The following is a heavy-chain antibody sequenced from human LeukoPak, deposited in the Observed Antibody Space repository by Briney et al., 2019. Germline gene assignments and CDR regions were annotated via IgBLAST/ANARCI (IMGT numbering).Heavy chain of an antibody. D-gene: IGHD3-22*01. CDR1: GYSFTSYW. CDR3: ARHSYDSSGYYKMNFDY. Sequence: GESLKISCKGSGYSFTSYWIGWVRQMPGKGLGWMGIIYPGDSDTRYSPSFQGQVTISADKSISTAYLQWSSLKASDTAMYYCARHSYDSSGYYKMNFDYWGQGTLVTVSS. CDR2: IYPGDSDT. J-gene: IGHJ4*02. V-gene: IGHV5-51*01.